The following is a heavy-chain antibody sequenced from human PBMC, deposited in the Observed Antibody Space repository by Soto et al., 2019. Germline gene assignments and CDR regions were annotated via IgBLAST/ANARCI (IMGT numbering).Heavy chain of an antibody. Sequence: ASVKVSCKVSGYTLTGLSMHWLRLAPGKGLEWMGGFDPEDGETIYAQKFQGRVTMTEDTSTDTAYMELSSLRSEDTAVYYCATVPSRHKYYFDYWGQGTLVTVSS. CDR1: GYTLTGLS. D-gene: IGHD2-2*01. V-gene: IGHV1-24*01. CDR2: FDPEDGET. CDR3: ATVPSRHKYYFDY. J-gene: IGHJ4*02.